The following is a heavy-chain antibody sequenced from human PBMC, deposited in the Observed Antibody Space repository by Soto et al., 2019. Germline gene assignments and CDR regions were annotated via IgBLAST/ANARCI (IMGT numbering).Heavy chain of an antibody. CDR2: IIPILGIA. CDR3: ARRVQGYCSGGSCVD. J-gene: IGHJ4*02. D-gene: IGHD2-15*01. CDR1: GGTFSSYT. Sequence: QVQLVQSGAEVKKPGSSVKVSCKASGGTFSSYTISWVRQAPGQGLEWMGRIIPILGIANYAQKFQGRVTLTADKSTSTAYIELSSLRSEHTAVYYCARRVQGYCSGGSCVDWGQGTLVTVSS. V-gene: IGHV1-69*02.